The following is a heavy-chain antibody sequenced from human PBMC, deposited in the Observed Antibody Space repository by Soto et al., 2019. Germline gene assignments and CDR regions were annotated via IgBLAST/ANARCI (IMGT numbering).Heavy chain of an antibody. CDR2: IYHSGST. Sequence: PSETLSLTCAVSSGSISSSNWWSWVRKTPGKGLEWIGEIYHSGSTNYNPSLKSRVTISVDTSKNQFSLKLSSVTAADTAVYYCARGHAVALLYFDYWGQGTLVTVSS. J-gene: IGHJ4*02. V-gene: IGHV4-4*02. D-gene: IGHD6-19*01. CDR3: ARGHAVALLYFDY. CDR1: SGSISSSNW.